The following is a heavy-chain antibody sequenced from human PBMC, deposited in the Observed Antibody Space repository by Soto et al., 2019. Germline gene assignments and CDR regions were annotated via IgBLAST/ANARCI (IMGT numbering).Heavy chain of an antibody. J-gene: IGHJ4*02. V-gene: IGHV1-69*13. CDR2: INAMFGTP. D-gene: IGHD5-12*01. Sequence: SVKFSCKASGYTFTSYAMHWVRQAPGQGLEWMGGINAMFGTPHYAEKFQDRVTITADESTGTAYLELSSLTSEDTAVYYCATSEGRDGYSFDYWGPGTLVTVS. CDR3: ATSEGRDGYSFDY. CDR1: GYTFTSYA.